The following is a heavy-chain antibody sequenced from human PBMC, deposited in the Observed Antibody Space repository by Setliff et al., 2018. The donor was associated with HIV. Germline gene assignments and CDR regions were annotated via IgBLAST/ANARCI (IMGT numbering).Heavy chain of an antibody. V-gene: IGHV1-69*05. Sequence: SVKVSCKASGGTFSSSAISWVRQAPGRGLEWVGGIIPIIRTANYVQKFQGRATITTDESATTAYMELNNLRSDDTAVYYCARGPEISFSSGSGSYYLGAYWGQGTLVTV. CDR3: ARGPEISFSSGSGSYYLGAY. D-gene: IGHD3-10*01. J-gene: IGHJ4*02. CDR1: GGTFSSSA. CDR2: IIPIIRTA.